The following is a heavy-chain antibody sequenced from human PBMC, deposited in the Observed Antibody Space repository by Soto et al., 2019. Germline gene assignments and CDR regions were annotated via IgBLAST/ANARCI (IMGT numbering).Heavy chain of an antibody. CDR3: TTDRFYSPVDH. D-gene: IGHD4-4*01. CDR2: IKSKSDGGTT. J-gene: IGHJ4*01. V-gene: IGHV3-15*01. Sequence: PWGSRRLSCAASGFSFSSAWMSWVRQNPEKGLEWVGRIKSKSDGGTTDYAAPVKGRFTISRDDSENTLYLQMNSLKTEDTAVYYCTTDRFYSPVDHWGDGNMVPVSP. CDR1: GFSFSSAW.